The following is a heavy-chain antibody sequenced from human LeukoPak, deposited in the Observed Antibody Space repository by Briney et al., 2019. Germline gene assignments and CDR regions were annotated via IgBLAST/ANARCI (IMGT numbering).Heavy chain of an antibody. J-gene: IGHJ3*02. CDR1: GFTVSSNY. CDR3: ARVRGRPDI. Sequence: GGSLRLSCAASGFTVSSNYMSWVRQAPGKGLEWVSAISGSGGSTYYADSVKGRFTISRDNSKNTLYLQMNSLRAEDTAVYYCARVRGRPDIWGQGTMVTVSS. CDR2: ISGSGGST. V-gene: IGHV3-53*01.